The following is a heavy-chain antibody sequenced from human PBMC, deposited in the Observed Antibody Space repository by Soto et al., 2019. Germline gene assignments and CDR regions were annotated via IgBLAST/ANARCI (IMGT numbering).Heavy chain of an antibody. CDR1: GYSFTSYW. D-gene: IGHD6-19*01. CDR2: IYPGDSDT. V-gene: IGHV5-51*01. CDR3: ARQPYSSGTLDYYYGMDV. J-gene: IGHJ6*02. Sequence: GESLKISCKGSGYSFTSYWIGWVRQMPRKGLEWMGIIYPGDSDTRYSPSFQGQVTISADKSISTAYLQWSSLKASDTAMYYCARQPYSSGTLDYYYGMDVWGQGTTVTASS.